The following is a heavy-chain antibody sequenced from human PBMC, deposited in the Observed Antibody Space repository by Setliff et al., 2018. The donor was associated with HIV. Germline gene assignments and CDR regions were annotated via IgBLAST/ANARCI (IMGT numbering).Heavy chain of an antibody. Sequence: RGSLRLSCAVSGFTFSTYAMSWVRQAPGKGLEWVSTISAGGGSTYYADSVKGRFTISRDNSKNTLYLQMNSLRAEDTAVYYCARDVSWRVRTYIDYWGQGALVTVSS. CDR2: ISAGGGST. D-gene: IGHD3-3*01. J-gene: IGHJ4*02. CDR1: GFTFSTYA. CDR3: ARDVSWRVRTYIDY. V-gene: IGHV3-23*01.